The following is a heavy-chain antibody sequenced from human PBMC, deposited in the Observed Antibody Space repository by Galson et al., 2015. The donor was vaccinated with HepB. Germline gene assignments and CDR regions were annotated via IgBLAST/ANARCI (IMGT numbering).Heavy chain of an antibody. CDR3: AKVGGGDCFDY. CDR2: IIPILGIA. V-gene: IGHV1-69*04. J-gene: IGHJ4*02. CDR1: GGTFSSYA. D-gene: IGHD2-21*01. Sequence: SVKVSCKASGGTFSSYAISWVRQAPGQGLEWMGRIIPILGIANYAQKFQGRVTITADKSTSTAYMELSSLRSEDTAVYYCAKVGGGDCFDYWGQGTLVTVSS.